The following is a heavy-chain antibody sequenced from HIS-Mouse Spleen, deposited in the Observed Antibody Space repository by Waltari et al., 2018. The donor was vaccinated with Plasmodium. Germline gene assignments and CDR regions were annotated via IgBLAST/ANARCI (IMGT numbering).Heavy chain of an antibody. CDR3: ARDRITGTSYFDY. Sequence: QLQLQESGPGLVKPSETLSLTCTVSVGSISSSSYYWGWIRQPPGKGLEWIGSIYYSGGTYSHPSLKSGVTIAVDTSKNQFSLKLSSVTAADTAVYYCARDRITGTSYFDYWGQGTLVTVSS. D-gene: IGHD1-7*01. V-gene: IGHV4-39*07. CDR1: VGSISSSSYY. CDR2: IYYSGGT. J-gene: IGHJ4*02.